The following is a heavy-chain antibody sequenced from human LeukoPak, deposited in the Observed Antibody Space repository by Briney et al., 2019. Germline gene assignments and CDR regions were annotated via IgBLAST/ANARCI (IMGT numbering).Heavy chain of an antibody. J-gene: IGHJ2*01. CDR2: ITHSGSP. V-gene: IGHV4-34*01. Sequence: SETLSLTCGVSSGSLSGYYWRWIRQPPGGGLEWLGEITHSGSPNYNPSRKSRVTISGDTSKKQFSLNLTSVTAADTGVYYCARGVDLWGRGTPVTVSS. CDR1: SGSLSGYY. CDR3: ARGVDL.